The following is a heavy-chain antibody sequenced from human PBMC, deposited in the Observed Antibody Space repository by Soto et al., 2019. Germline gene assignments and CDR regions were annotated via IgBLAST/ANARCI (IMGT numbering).Heavy chain of an antibody. CDR1: GFTFSNAW. CDR3: TTAPFMITFGGVIDDFDY. J-gene: IGHJ4*02. CDR2: IKSKTDGGTT. Sequence: EVQLVESGGGLVKPGGSLRLSCAASGFTFSNAWMNWVRQAPGKGLEWVGRIKSKTDGGTTDYAAPGKGRFTISRDDSKNTLYLQMNSLKTEDTAVYYCTTAPFMITFGGVIDDFDYWGQGTLVTVSS. V-gene: IGHV3-15*07. D-gene: IGHD3-16*02.